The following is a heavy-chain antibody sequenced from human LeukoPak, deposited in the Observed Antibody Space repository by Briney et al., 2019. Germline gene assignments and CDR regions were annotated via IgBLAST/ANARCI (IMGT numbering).Heavy chain of an antibody. Sequence: ASVKVSCKASGYTFTSYSFSWVRQAPGQGLEWLGWISAYNDNTNYAQKIQGRVTMTTDTSTSATYMELRSLKSDDTAVYYCARVVTGSYYIDYWGQGTLVTVSS. V-gene: IGHV1-18*01. CDR3: ARVVTGSYYIDY. CDR1: GYTFTSYS. D-gene: IGHD1-26*01. J-gene: IGHJ4*02. CDR2: ISAYNDNT.